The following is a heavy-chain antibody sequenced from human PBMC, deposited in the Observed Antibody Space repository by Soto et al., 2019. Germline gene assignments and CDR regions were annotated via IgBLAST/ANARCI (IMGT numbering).Heavy chain of an antibody. CDR1: GYTFTSYG. D-gene: IGHD2-2*01. Sequence: ASVKVSCKASGYTFTSYGISWVRQAPGQGLEWMGWISAYNGNTNYAQKPQGRVTMTTDTSTSTAYMELSSLRSEDTAVYYCARIQGYCSSTSCYGYYYYGMDVWGQGTTVTVSS. J-gene: IGHJ6*02. CDR2: ISAYNGNT. V-gene: IGHV1-18*01. CDR3: ARIQGYCSSTSCYGYYYYGMDV.